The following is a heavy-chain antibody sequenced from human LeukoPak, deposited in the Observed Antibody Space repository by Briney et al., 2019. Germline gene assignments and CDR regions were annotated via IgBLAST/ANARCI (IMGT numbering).Heavy chain of an antibody. Sequence: SETLSLTCVVSGGSFNSYYWTWIRKSPEKGLEWLGFLYHSGSITHSTYEPSLRSRATISVDTSKNQFSLKLSSVTAADTAVYYCASSGSYYNVGYWGQGTLVTVSS. CDR2: LYHSGSI. J-gene: IGHJ4*02. CDR3: ASSGSYYNVGY. D-gene: IGHD3-10*01. CDR1: GGSFNSYY. V-gene: IGHV4-59*12.